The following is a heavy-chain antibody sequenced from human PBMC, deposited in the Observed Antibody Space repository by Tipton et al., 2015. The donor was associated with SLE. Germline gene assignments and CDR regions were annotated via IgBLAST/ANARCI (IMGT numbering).Heavy chain of an antibody. Sequence: TLSLTCFVSGDSISSSTYCWAWIRQPPGKGLGWIGSVSYDGNTHRNPSLTSRVTLSVDTSENQSSLKLTSVTAADTAVYYCVRLRSKVLIDYWGQGTLVTVSS. CDR3: VRLRSKVLIDY. V-gene: IGHV4-39*07. D-gene: IGHD2-8*01. CDR2: VSYDGNT. J-gene: IGHJ4*02. CDR1: GDSISSSTYC.